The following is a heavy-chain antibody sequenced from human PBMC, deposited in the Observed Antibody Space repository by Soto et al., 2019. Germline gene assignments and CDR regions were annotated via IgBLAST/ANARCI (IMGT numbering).Heavy chain of an antibody. CDR2: IIPIFGTA. D-gene: IGHD6-6*01. CDR3: ASQQLGPSYNYGMDV. CDR1: GGTFSSYA. Sequence: QVQLVQSGAEVKKPGSSVKVSCKASGGTFSSYAISWVRQAPGQGLEWMGGIIPIFGTANYAQKFQGRVTITADESTSTSYKELSSLRSEDTAVYYCASQQLGPSYNYGMDVWGHGTTVTVSS. J-gene: IGHJ6*02. V-gene: IGHV1-69*12.